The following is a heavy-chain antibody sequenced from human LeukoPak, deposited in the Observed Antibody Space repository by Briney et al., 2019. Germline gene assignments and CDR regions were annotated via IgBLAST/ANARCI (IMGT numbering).Heavy chain of an antibody. CDR3: ARSYQVVPEFDY. Sequence: ASVKVSCKASGYTFTSYAMHWVRQAPGQRLEWMGWINAGNGNTKYSQKFHGRVTITRDTSASTAYMELSSLRSEDTAVYYCARSYQVVPEFDYWGQGTLVTVSS. CDR1: GYTFTSYA. CDR2: INAGNGNT. J-gene: IGHJ4*02. V-gene: IGHV1-3*01. D-gene: IGHD2-2*01.